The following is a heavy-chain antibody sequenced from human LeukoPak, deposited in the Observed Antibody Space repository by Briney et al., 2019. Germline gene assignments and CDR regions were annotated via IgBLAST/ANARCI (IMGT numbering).Heavy chain of an antibody. D-gene: IGHD6-19*01. CDR2: ISSSNSYI. J-gene: IGHJ4*02. CDR1: GFSFGDYA. Sequence: GGSLRLSCTASGFSFGDYAMNWVRQAPGKWLEWVSSISSSNSYIYNADSVKGRFTTSRDNAKNSLYLQMNSLRAEDTAVYYCARDQGLLVVAGRFGYWGQGTLVTVSS. CDR3: ARDQGLLVVAGRFGY. V-gene: IGHV3-21*01.